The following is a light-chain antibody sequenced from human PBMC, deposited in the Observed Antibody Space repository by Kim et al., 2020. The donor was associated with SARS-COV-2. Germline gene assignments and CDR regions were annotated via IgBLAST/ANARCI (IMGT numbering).Light chain of an antibody. J-gene: IGLJ1*01. V-gene: IGLV2-14*03. CDR1: SSDVASYKY. CDR2: DVI. CDR3: CSYTYTKTYV. Sequence: QSITLSCTGTSSDVASYKYVSWYQQHPGNAPKLIIFDVINRAPGVSSRFSGSKSGNTASLTISGLQAEDEADYYCCSYTYTKTYVFGTGTKSPS.